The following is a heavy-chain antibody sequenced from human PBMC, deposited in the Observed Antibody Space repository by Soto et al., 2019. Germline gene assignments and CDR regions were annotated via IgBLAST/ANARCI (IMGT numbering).Heavy chain of an antibody. CDR2: ISSDGRST. CDR3: GRVGNGEGYY. CDR1: GFTFSNYP. J-gene: IGHJ4*02. V-gene: IGHV3-74*01. Sequence: EVQLVESGGDLVQPGGSLRLSCAASGFTFSNYPMYWVRQTPGKGLVWVSRISSDGRSTIYADSVKGRFTISRDKARNTLYLQMNTLRAEDTAVYYCGRVGNGEGYYWGQGTLVTVSS. D-gene: IGHD2-8*01.